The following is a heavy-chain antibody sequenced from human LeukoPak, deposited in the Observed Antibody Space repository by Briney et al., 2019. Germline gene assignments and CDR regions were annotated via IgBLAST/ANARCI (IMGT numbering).Heavy chain of an antibody. J-gene: IGHJ4*02. CDR2: ISGSGGST. Sequence: GGSLRLSCAASGFTFSSYAMRWLRQAPGKGLEWVSVISGSGGSTYYAYSVKGRFTISRDNSKNTLYLQMNSLRAEDRAVYYCARDTRGESDYWGQGTLVTVSS. CDR1: GFTFSSYA. CDR3: ARDTRGESDY. D-gene: IGHD2-2*01. V-gene: IGHV3-23*01.